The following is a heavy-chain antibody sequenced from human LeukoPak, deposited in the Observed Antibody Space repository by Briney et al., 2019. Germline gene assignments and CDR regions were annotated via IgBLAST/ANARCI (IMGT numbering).Heavy chain of an antibody. V-gene: IGHV1-69*04. CDR3: VTSHKVDFDY. Sequence: SVKVSCKASGGTFSSYANSWVRQAPGQGLEWMGRIIPILGIANYAQKFQGRVTITADKSTSTAYMELSSLRSEDTAVYYCVTSHKVDFDYWGQGTLVTVSS. CDR2: IIPILGIA. J-gene: IGHJ4*02. CDR1: GGTFSSYA.